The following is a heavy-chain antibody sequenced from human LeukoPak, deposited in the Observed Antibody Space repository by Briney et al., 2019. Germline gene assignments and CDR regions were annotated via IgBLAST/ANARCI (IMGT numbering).Heavy chain of an antibody. CDR1: GFIFSDYY. J-gene: IGHJ3*02. CDR2: SRNKANGYTP. CDR3: TRSQSSGIDVSDI. D-gene: IGHD3-22*01. Sequence: PGGSLRLSCAASGFIFSDYYIDWVRQAPGKGLEWGGRSRNKANGYTPEYAASVRGRFTISRDDSKNSLYLQMNSLKTEDTAVYHCTRSQSSGIDVSDIWGRGTMVTVSS. V-gene: IGHV3-72*01.